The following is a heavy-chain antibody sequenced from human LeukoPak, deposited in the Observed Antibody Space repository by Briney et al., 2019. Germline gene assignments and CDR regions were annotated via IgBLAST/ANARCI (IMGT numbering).Heavy chain of an antibody. D-gene: IGHD3-3*01. CDR3: ARGAEYYSIWRGYAGYSDY. CDR2: IYHRGST. V-gene: IGHV4-38-2*02. CDR1: GYSISNGYY. Sequence: KPSETLSLTCTVSGYSISNGYYWGWIRPPPGKGLEWVGSIYHRGSTYYNPSLRSRVTISLDRSKKKLSLKLTSVTAADTAVYFCARGAEYYSIWRGYAGYSDYWGQGIAVTVSS. J-gene: IGHJ4*02.